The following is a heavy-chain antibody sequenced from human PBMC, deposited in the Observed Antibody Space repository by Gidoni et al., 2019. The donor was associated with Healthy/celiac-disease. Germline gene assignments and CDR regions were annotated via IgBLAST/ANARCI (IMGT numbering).Heavy chain of an antibody. CDR1: GFTFSSYA. Sequence: EVQLLEAGGGLVQPGGSMGIACEASGFTFSSYAMSWVRQAPGQGLEWGSASSVSGGSTYYADSVKGRFTISRDNSKNTLYLQMNSLRAEDTAVYYCAKDRDAVAGPNGMDVWGQGTTVTVSS. CDR3: AKDRDAVAGPNGMDV. J-gene: IGHJ6*02. V-gene: IGHV3-23*01. D-gene: IGHD6-19*01. CDR2: SSVSGGST.